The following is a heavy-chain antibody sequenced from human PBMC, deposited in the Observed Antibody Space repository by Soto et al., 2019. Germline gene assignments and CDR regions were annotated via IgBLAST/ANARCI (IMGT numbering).Heavy chain of an antibody. CDR3: ARGYYDSSGYLEVDYYGMDV. J-gene: IGHJ6*04. CDR1: GGTFSSYA. D-gene: IGHD3-22*01. V-gene: IGHV1-69*13. CDR2: IIPIFGTA. Sequence: GASVKVSCKASGGTFSSYAISWVRQAPGQGLEWMGGIIPIFGTANYAQEFQGRVTITADESTSTAYMELSGLRSEDTAVYYCARGYYDSSGYLEVDYYGMDVWGKGTTVTVSS.